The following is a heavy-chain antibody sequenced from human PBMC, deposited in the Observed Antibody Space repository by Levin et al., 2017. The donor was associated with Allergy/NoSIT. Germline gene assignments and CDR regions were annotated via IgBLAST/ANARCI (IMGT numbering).Heavy chain of an antibody. D-gene: IGHD4-11*01. Sequence: GGSLRLSCAASGFTFSSYAMHWVRQAPGKGLEWVAVISYDGSNKYYADSVKGRFTISRDNSKNTLYLQMNSLRAEDTAVYYCAREFDYHFDYWGQGTLVTVSS. CDR2: ISYDGSNK. CDR1: GFTFSSYA. J-gene: IGHJ4*02. CDR3: AREFDYHFDY. V-gene: IGHV3-30-3*01.